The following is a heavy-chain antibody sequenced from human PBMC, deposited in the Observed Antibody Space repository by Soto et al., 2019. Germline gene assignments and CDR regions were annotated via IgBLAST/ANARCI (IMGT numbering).Heavy chain of an antibody. CDR1: GFTFNNDW. D-gene: IGHD2-21*01. CDR3: VSAVIY. J-gene: IGHJ1*01. V-gene: IGHV3-15*05. CDR2: IKSNIDGGTV. Sequence: PVGSLRLSCAASGFTFNNDWMNWVRQAPGKGLEWVGRIKSNIDGGTVDYAASVKGRFTISRDDSKSTLYLQMNSLTIEDTAVYYCVSAVIYWGQGTLVTVSS.